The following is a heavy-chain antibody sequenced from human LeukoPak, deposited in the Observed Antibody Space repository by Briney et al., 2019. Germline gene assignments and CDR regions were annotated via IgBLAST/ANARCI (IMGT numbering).Heavy chain of an antibody. CDR2: IYSSGST. Sequence: NASETLSLTCNVSGGSIRGYYWSWIRQPPGKGLEWIGYIYSSGSTNYNPSLKGRVTISIETSKSQFSLNLNSVTAADTAVYYCARGTGSLFYWGHGILVTVSS. CDR3: ARGTGSLFY. CDR1: GGSIRGYY. D-gene: IGHD3-10*01. V-gene: IGHV4-4*08. J-gene: IGHJ4*01.